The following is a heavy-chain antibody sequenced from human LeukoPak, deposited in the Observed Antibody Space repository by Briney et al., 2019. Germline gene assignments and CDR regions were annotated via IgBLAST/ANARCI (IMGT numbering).Heavy chain of an antibody. J-gene: IGHJ4*02. Sequence: GGSLRLSCAASGFTFSSYGMHWVRQAPGKGLEWVAVIWYDGSNKYYADSVKGRFTISRDNSKNTLYLQMNSLRAEDTAVYYCARGATYYDILTGAFDYWGQGTLVTVSS. D-gene: IGHD3-9*01. CDR1: GFTFSSYG. V-gene: IGHV3-33*01. CDR2: IWYDGSNK. CDR3: ARGATYYDILTGAFDY.